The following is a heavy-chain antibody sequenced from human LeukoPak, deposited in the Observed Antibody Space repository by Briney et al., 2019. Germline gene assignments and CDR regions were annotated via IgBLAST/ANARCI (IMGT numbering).Heavy chain of an antibody. Sequence: PGGSLRLSCAASGFSFGSYAMHWVRQAPDKGLEWVAIIRSDGSYKDYLESVEGRFTISRDNSKSMVYLEMNTLRTEDTALYYCVKNLDSAPGFFDYWGHGTLVTVSS. D-gene: IGHD1-26*01. J-gene: IGHJ4*01. CDR2: IRSDGSYK. V-gene: IGHV3-30*02. CDR1: GFSFGSYA. CDR3: VKNLDSAPGFFDY.